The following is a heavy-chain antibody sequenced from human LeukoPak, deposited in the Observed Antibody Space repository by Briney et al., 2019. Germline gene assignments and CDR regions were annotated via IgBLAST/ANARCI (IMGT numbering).Heavy chain of an antibody. J-gene: IGHJ4*02. CDR2: ISSSSSTI. Sequence: GGSLRLSCAASGFTFSSYSMNWVRQAPGKGLEWVSYISSSSSTIYYADSVKGRFTISTDNAENSLYLQMNSLRTEDTAVYYCARDHRWGFDYWGRGTLVTVSP. CDR1: GFTFSSYS. CDR3: ARDHRWGFDY. D-gene: IGHD7-27*01. V-gene: IGHV3-48*01.